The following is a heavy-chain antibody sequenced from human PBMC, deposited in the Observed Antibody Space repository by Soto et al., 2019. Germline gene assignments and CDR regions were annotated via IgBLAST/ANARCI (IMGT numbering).Heavy chain of an antibody. CDR1: GVFIISSSDY. V-gene: IGHV4-39*01. Sequence: QLQRQESGPGLVKPSETLSLTCTVSGVFIISSSDYWGWIRQPPGKGLEWIGRIYFSWSTYYNPSLKSRVTISVDTSKNQFSLKLSSVTVADTVVYYCAKPPTGAGAFDIWGQGTMVTVSS. D-gene: IGHD4-17*01. CDR2: IYFSWST. J-gene: IGHJ3*02. CDR3: AKPPTGAGAFDI.